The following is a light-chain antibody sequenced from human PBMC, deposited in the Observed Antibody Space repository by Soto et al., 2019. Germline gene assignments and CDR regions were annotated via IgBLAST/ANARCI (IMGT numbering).Light chain of an antibody. J-gene: IGLJ1*01. CDR1: SSDVGGYNC. V-gene: IGLV2-14*01. CDR3: SAYTTSSTLCC. Sequence: QSALTQPASVSGSPGQSITISCTGTSSDVGGYNCVSWYQRHPGKAPTLMIYEVSNRPSGVSNRFTGSTSGNTASLTISGRQAEDRADCDCSAYTTSSTLCCFGTETTVTLL. CDR2: EVS.